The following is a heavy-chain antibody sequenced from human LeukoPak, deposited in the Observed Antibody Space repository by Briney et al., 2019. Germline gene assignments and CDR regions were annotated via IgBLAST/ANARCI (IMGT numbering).Heavy chain of an antibody. D-gene: IGHD6-19*01. J-gene: IGHJ4*02. V-gene: IGHV1-69*04. CDR2: IIPILGIA. CDR3: ARVPAVAGDEGYFDY. Sequence: GASVKVSCKASGGTFSSYAISWLRQAPGQGLEWMGRIIPILGIANYAQKFQGRVTITADKSTSTAYMELSSLRSEDTAVYYCARVPAVAGDEGYFDYWGQGTLVTVSS. CDR1: GGTFSSYA.